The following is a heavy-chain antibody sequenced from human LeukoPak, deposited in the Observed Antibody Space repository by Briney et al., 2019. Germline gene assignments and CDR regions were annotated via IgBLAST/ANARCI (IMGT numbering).Heavy chain of an antibody. Sequence: ASVKVSCKASGYTFTGYYMHWVRQAPGQGLEWMGWINPNSGGTNYAQKFQGRVTMTRDTSKNQFSLKLSSVTAADTAVYYCARRRVYYYYMDVWGKGTTVTVSS. J-gene: IGHJ6*03. V-gene: IGHV1-2*02. CDR2: INPNSGGT. CDR3: ARRRVYYYYMDV. CDR1: GYTFTGYY.